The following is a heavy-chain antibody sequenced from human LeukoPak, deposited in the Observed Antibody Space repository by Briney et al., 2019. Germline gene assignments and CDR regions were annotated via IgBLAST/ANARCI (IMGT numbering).Heavy chain of an antibody. J-gene: IGHJ4*02. CDR1: GFTFSSYG. V-gene: IGHV3-23*01. Sequence: GGSLRLSCAASGFTFSSYGMTWVRQAPGKGLEWVSGISGSGDNTWYADSVKGRFTISRDNSKKTLDLQMHSLRAEDTAVYYCAKYDSYYDILTGYYEEYYFDYWGQGTLVTVSS. CDR2: ISGSGDNT. D-gene: IGHD3-9*01. CDR3: AKYDSYYDILTGYYEEYYFDY.